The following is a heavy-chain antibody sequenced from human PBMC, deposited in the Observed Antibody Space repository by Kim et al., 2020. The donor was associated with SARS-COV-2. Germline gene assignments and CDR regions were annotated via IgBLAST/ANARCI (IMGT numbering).Heavy chain of an antibody. J-gene: IGHJ4*02. CDR1: GYTFTSYC. V-gene: IGHV1-3*01. CDR2: IDVANTNT. Sequence: ASVKVSCKASGYTFTSYCLHWVRQAPGQSLEWMGWIDVANTNTHYSENFQGRDTISRDTSATTAYIELSSLRSEDTAVYYCAGDGRGVDYYFDYWGQGTLVTVSS. CDR3: AGDGRGVDYYFDY.